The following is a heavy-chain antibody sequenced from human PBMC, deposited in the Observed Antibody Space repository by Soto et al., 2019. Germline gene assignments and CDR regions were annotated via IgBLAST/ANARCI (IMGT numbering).Heavy chain of an antibody. CDR1: GFTFSSYA. V-gene: IGHV3-30-3*01. CDR2: ISYDGSNK. Sequence: GGSLRLSCAASGFTFSSYAMHWVRQAPGKGLEWVAVISYDGSNKYYADSVKGRFTISRDNSKNTLYLQMNSLRAEDTAVYYCARVAGIPYWGRGTLVTVS. CDR3: ARVAGIPY. J-gene: IGHJ4*02. D-gene: IGHD2-21*01.